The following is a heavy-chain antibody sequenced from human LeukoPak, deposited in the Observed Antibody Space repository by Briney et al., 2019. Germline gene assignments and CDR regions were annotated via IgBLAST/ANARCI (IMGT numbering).Heavy chain of an antibody. J-gene: IGHJ4*02. CDR3: ARDKEGIDY. V-gene: IGHV3-7*03. Sequence: GGSLRLSCTASGGFTFSNVWMNWVRQAPGKGLEWVANIKQDGSEKYYVDSVKGRFTISRDNAKNSLYLQMNSLRAEDTAVYYCARDKEGIDYWGQGTLVTVSS. CDR1: GGFTFSNVW. CDR2: IKQDGSEK. D-gene: IGHD3-10*01.